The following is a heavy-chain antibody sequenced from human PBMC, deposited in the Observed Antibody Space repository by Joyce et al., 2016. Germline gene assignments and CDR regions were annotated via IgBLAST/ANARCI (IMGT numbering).Heavy chain of an antibody. D-gene: IGHD5-18*01. CDR2: TSDDGRNE. CDR3: AKSTMDTAMALEY. J-gene: IGHJ4*02. V-gene: IGHV3-30*18. CDR1: GFTFRVYG. Sequence: QVQLVESGGGVVQPGRSLRLSCAASGFTFRVYGMYWVRQAPGKGLEWVAVTSDDGRNEYYADSVKGRFTISRDNSKNTLYLQMNSLRAEDTAVYYCAKSTMDTAMALEYWGQGTLVTVSS.